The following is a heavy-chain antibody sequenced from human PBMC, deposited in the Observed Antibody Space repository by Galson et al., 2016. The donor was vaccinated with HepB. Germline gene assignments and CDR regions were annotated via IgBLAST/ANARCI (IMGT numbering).Heavy chain of an antibody. V-gene: IGHV4-39*01. J-gene: IGHJ4*02. Sequence: SETLSLTCSVSGGSIIDTSYYWAVIRQPPEKGLEWIGTIYYSGITYYNPSLKSRLTISVDTSKNHFSLRLTSVTASDTAVYYCARQSIQWGYSDFWGQGTLVTVSS. D-gene: IGHD3-22*01. CDR1: GGSIIDTSYY. CDR2: IYYSGIT. CDR3: ARQSIQWGYSDF.